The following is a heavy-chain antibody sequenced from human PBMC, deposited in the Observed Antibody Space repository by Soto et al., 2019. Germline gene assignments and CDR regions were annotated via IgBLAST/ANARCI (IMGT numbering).Heavy chain of an antibody. CDR3: ASPLQQLAHNFDY. Sequence: GASVKVSCQASGYTLTSYGISWVRQAPGQGLEWMGWISANNGNTNYAQKLQGRVTMTTDTSTNTAYMELRSLRSDDTAVYYCASPLQQLAHNFDYWGQGTLVTVSS. CDR1: GYTLTSYG. J-gene: IGHJ4*02. V-gene: IGHV1-18*01. CDR2: ISANNGNT. D-gene: IGHD6-13*01.